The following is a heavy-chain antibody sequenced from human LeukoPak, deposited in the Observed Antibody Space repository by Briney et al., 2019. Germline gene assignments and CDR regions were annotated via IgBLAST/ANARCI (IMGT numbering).Heavy chain of an antibody. Sequence: GGSLRLSCAASGFTFSTYWMHWVRQGPGKGLGWVSRISSDASITSYADPVKGRFTISRDNAKNTLYLQMNSLRAEDTALYYCATSARTYIGSSLDYWGQGTLVTVSS. V-gene: IGHV3-74*01. J-gene: IGHJ4*02. CDR3: ATSARTYIGSSLDY. CDR2: ISSDASIT. CDR1: GFTFSTYW. D-gene: IGHD2-15*01.